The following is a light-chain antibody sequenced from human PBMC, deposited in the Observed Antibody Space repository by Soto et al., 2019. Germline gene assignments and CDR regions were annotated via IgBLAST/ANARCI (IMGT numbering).Light chain of an antibody. V-gene: IGKV3-11*01. CDR1: QSVSSY. CDR3: QQRSNWPPRLT. J-gene: IGKJ4*01. Sequence: EIVLTQSPATLSLSPGDRATLSCRASQSVSSYLAWYQQKPGQAPRLLIYDASNRATGIPARFSGSGSGTDLTLTISILEPEAFAFYYCQQRSNWPPRLTFGGGTKVEIK. CDR2: DAS.